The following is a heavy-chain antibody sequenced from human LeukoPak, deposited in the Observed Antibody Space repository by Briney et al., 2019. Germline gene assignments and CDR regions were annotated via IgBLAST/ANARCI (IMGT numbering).Heavy chain of an antibody. J-gene: IGHJ5*02. D-gene: IGHD2-15*01. Sequence: SVKVSCKASGGTFSSYAISWVRQAPGQGLEWMGGIIPIFGTANYAQKFQGRVTITADESASTAYMELSSLRSGDTAVYCCARAGYCSGGSCYPPRSWFDPWGQGTLVTVSS. CDR2: IIPIFGTA. CDR3: ARAGYCSGGSCYPPRSWFDP. V-gene: IGHV1-69*13. CDR1: GGTFSSYA.